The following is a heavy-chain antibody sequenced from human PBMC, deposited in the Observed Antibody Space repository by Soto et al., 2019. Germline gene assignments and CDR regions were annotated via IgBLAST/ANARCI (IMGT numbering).Heavy chain of an antibody. D-gene: IGHD5-12*01. CDR1: GFPFSNYA. J-gene: IGHJ4*02. CDR2: ISGGGNDR. Sequence: VQLLESGGSLVQPGGSLTLSCAASGFPFSNYAMSWVRQTPEKGLEWVAAISGGGNDRYYADFVKGRLTFSRDNSRNILYLQMTSLRAEDTATYYCARSLFMVAPDNEPFDYWGQGTLVTVSS. CDR3: ARSLFMVAPDNEPFDY. V-gene: IGHV3-23*01.